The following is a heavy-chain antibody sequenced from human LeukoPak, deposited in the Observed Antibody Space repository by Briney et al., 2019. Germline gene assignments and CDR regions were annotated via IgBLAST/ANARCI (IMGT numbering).Heavy chain of an antibody. J-gene: IGHJ4*02. Sequence: GGSLTLAWAVSGLTLSKYEGGWVRHSAGGGLEWVGSISSRSYIYYADSVKGRFTISRDNAKNSLYLQMNSLRAEDTAVYYCARDRGGRHIPFDYWGRGTLVTVSS. V-gene: IGHV3-69-1*01. CDR2: ISSRSYI. CDR1: GLTLSKYE. D-gene: IGHD4-23*01. CDR3: ARDRGGRHIPFDY.